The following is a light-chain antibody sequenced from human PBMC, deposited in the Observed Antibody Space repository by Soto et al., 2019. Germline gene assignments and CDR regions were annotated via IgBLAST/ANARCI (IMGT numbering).Light chain of an antibody. CDR3: QSYDSRRTAYV. Sequence: QSVLTQPPSVSGAPGQTVTISCTGSSSSIGAGYDVHWYHQLPGAAPKLLVSGNNNRPSGLPDRFSASNSGTSASLTITGVETEDEAQYYCQSYDSRRTAYVFGAGTKLTVL. CDR1: SSSIGAGYD. J-gene: IGLJ1*01. CDR2: GNN. V-gene: IGLV1-40*01.